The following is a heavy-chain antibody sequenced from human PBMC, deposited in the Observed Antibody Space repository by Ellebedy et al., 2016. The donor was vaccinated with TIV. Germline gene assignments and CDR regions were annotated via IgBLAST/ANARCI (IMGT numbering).Heavy chain of an antibody. D-gene: IGHD3-10*01. V-gene: IGHV3-21*01. CDR2: ISSSSSHI. CDR3: VRGVDGGEDV. CDR1: GFSFSSYS. J-gene: IGHJ6*04. Sequence: GESLKISCAASGFSFSSYSMNWVRQAPGKGLEWVSSISSSSSHIYYADSLKGRFTVSRDNANNSLYLQMNSLRGEDTAVYYCVRGVDGGEDVWGKGTTVTVSS.